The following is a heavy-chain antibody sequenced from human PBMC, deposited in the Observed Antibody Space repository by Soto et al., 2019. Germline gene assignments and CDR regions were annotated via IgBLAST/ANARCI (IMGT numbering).Heavy chain of an antibody. CDR3: ARGEYSSSIYYYYGMDV. V-gene: IGHV5-10-1*01. D-gene: IGHD6-6*01. J-gene: IGHJ6*02. Sequence: GESLNISCKGSGYSFTSYLISCLRHMPGKGLEWSGRIDPSDSYTNYSPSFQGHVTISADKSISTAYLQWSSLKASDTAMYYCARGEYSSSIYYYYGMDVWGQGTTVTVYS. CDR1: GYSFTSYL. CDR2: IDPSDSYT.